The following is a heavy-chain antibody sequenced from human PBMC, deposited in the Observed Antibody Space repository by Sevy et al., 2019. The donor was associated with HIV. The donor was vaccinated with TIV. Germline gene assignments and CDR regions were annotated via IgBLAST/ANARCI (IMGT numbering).Heavy chain of an antibody. Sequence: SKTLSLTCTVSGVSISPYYWTWVRQPPGKGLEWIGYIYYTGSSDHNSSLKSRVTTSVDTSKNQFSLRLTSVTAADSAIYYCARGGRLQHQLDYFDSWGQGTQVTVSS. CDR2: IYYTGSS. CDR1: GVSISPYY. D-gene: IGHD2-2*01. CDR3: ARGGRLQHQLDYFDS. J-gene: IGHJ4*02. V-gene: IGHV4-59*01.